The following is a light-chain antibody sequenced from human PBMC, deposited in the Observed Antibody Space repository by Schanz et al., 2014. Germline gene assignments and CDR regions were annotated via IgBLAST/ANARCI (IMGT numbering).Light chain of an antibody. Sequence: QSALTQPASVSGSPGQSITISCTGTSSDIGSYNLVSWYQQHPDKAPKLMIYEGSKRPSGVSNRFSGSKSGNTASLTISGLQAEDEADYYCSSYAGSYNVVFGGGTKLTVL. CDR1: SSDIGSYNL. V-gene: IGLV2-23*01. CDR3: SSYAGSYNVV. CDR2: EGS. J-gene: IGLJ3*02.